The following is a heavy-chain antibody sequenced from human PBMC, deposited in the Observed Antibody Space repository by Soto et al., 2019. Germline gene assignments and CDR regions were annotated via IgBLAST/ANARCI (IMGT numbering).Heavy chain of an antibody. CDR3: AKDRDDNWYFDL. CDR1: GFTFRICG. CDR2: ISYDGSDE. Sequence: QVQLVESGGGVVQPGRSLRLSCAASGFTFRICGMHWVRQAPGTGLEWVAGISYDGSDEYYADSVKGRFTISRDNSKNTLYLQMNSLRTEDTAVYYCAKDRDDNWYFDLWGRGTLVTVSS. J-gene: IGHJ2*01. V-gene: IGHV3-30*18.